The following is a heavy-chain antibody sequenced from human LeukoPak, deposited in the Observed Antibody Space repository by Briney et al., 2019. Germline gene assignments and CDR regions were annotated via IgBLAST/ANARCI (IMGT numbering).Heavy chain of an antibody. D-gene: IGHD1-26*01. Sequence: GGSLRLSCAASGFTLSSYWMSWVRQAPGKGPEWVANIKQDGNEKYYVDSVKGRFTISRDNTKSSLYPQMDSLRAEDTAVYYCARDKVVGPTICDYWGLGTLVTVSS. CDR2: IKQDGNEK. J-gene: IGHJ4*02. CDR1: GFTLSSYW. CDR3: ARDKVVGPTICDY. V-gene: IGHV3-7*01.